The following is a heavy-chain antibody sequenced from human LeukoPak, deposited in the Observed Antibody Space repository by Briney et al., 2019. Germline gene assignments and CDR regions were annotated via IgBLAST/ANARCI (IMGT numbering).Heavy chain of an antibody. CDR1: GFTFSSYE. D-gene: IGHD6-13*01. Sequence: EGSLRLSCAASGFTFSSYEMNWVRQAPGKGLEWVGRIKSKADGGTTDYAAPVKGRFTISRDDSKNTLYLQMNSLKSEDTAVYYCTTDTYTSSWNFDYWGQGTLVTVSS. J-gene: IGHJ4*02. V-gene: IGHV3-15*01. CDR3: TTDTYTSSWNFDY. CDR2: IKSKADGGTT.